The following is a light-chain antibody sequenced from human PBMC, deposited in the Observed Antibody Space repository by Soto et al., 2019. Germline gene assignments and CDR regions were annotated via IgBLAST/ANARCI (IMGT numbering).Light chain of an antibody. Sequence: QSVLTQTPSVSGAPGQKITMSCTGSSSNIGAGYDVHWYQQIPGAAPRLLIYADNNRPSGVPDRFSASKSGTSASLAITGLQSEGEANYYCQSYDTSLSGVIFGEGTKLTVL. CDR2: ADN. V-gene: IGLV1-40*01. CDR1: SSNIGAGYD. CDR3: QSYDTSLSGVI. J-gene: IGLJ2*01.